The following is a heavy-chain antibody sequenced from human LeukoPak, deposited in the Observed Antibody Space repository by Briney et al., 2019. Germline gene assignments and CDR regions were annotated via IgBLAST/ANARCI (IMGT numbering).Heavy chain of an antibody. D-gene: IGHD1-26*01. Sequence: PSETLSLTCTVSGGSISSYYWSWIRQPPGKGLEWIGEINHSGSTNYNPSLKSRVTISVDTSKNQFSLKLSSVTAADTAVYYCARGWPYSGSQTYIDYWGQGTLVTVSS. V-gene: IGHV4-34*01. J-gene: IGHJ4*02. CDR3: ARGWPYSGSQTYIDY. CDR2: INHSGST. CDR1: GGSISSYY.